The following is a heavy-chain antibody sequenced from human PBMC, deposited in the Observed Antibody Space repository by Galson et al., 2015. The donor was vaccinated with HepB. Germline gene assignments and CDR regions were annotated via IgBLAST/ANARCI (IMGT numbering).Heavy chain of an antibody. Sequence: SLRLSCAVSGFTFSTSSMHWVRQAPGKGFEWVAFMSYNGSNKYYADSVKGRFTISRDTSKNTLYLQMNSLRAEDTAVYYCARDLGYSSNWYNFDFWGQGTLVTVSS. CDR1: GFTFSTSS. CDR3: ARDLGYSSNWYNFDF. J-gene: IGHJ5*01. CDR2: MSYNGSNK. V-gene: IGHV3-30-3*01. D-gene: IGHD6-13*01.